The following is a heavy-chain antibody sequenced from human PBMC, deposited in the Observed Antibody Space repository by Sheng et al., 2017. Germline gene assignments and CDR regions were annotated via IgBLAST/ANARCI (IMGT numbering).Heavy chain of an antibody. V-gene: IGHV1-2*02. CDR3: ARHKEGAWYFDL. CDR1: EYTFSAYF. J-gene: IGHJ2*01. Sequence: QGQLVQSGAEVTRPGASVKVSCKASEYTFSAYFIHWVRQAPGQGLGWMGWISPKTGGTNYAQKFQGRVTMTRDTSISTAFMYLSRLGSDDTAVYYCARHKEGAWYFDLWGRGTL. CDR2: ISPKTGGT.